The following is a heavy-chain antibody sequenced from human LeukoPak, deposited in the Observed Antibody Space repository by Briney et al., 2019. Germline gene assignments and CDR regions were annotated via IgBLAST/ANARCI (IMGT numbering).Heavy chain of an antibody. CDR1: GGSISSYY. CDR2: IYYSGGT. CDR3: ARLRGFRIEY. J-gene: IGHJ4*02. Sequence: SETLSLTCTVSGGSISSYYWSWIRQPPGKGLQWIGYIYYSGGTTYNPSLKSRVTISVDTSKNQFSLKLSSVTAADTAVYYCARLRGFRIEYWGQGTLVTVSS. D-gene: IGHD5-12*01. V-gene: IGHV4-59*08.